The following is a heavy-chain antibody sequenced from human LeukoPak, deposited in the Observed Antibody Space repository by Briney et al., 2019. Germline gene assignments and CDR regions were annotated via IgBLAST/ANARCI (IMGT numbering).Heavy chain of an antibody. D-gene: IGHD5-24*01. CDR1: GYTFSGYN. Sequence: ASVKVSCKASGYTFSGYNMHWVRQAPGQGLEWMGRINPKSGGTDYAQSFNDRVTMTSDTSISTVYMELSRLRSDDTAVYYCARGYNYGFGYWGQGTLVAVSS. J-gene: IGHJ4*02. V-gene: IGHV1-2*06. CDR3: ARGYNYGFGY. CDR2: INPKSGGT.